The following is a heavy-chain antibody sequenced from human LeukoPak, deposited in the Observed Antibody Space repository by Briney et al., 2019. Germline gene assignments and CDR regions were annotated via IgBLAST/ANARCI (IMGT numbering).Heavy chain of an antibody. V-gene: IGHV3-23*01. D-gene: IGHD1-26*01. Sequence: GGSLRLSCAASGFTFSSFAMSWVRQAPGKGLEWVSLLSSNGDATYYADSVKGRFTISRDNSKNTLYLQMNSLRAEDTAIYYCAKDVGTTILDYWGQGTLVTPSS. CDR2: LSSNGDAT. CDR3: AKDVGTTILDY. CDR1: GFTFSSFA. J-gene: IGHJ4*02.